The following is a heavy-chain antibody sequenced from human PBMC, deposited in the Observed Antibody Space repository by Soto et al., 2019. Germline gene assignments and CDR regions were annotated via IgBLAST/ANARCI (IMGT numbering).Heavy chain of an antibody. V-gene: IGHV3-7*04. D-gene: IGHD5-12*01. CDR3: ARDSTPFVGYSPGKYFFYDALDI. CDR1: GFIFSSYW. CDR2: IKEDGNEK. J-gene: IGHJ3*02. Sequence: HPGGSLRLSCAGSGFIFSSYWMTWVRQAPGKGLEWVANIKEDGNEKNYVDSVKGRFTVSRDNAKKSLYLEMNSLRVEDTAVYYYARDSTPFVGYSPGKYFFYDALDIWGQGTRVTVSS.